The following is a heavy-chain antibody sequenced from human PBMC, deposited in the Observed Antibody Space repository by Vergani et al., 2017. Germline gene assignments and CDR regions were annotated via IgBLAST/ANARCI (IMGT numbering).Heavy chain of an antibody. CDR2: IHPADSDT. D-gene: IGHD2-2*02. CDR1: GYSFTNYW. J-gene: IGHJ6*03. CDR3: ARLYCSSTSCYRGGYYYYYMDV. V-gene: IGHV5-51*01. Sequence: EVQLVQSGAEVKKPGESLKISCQISGYSFTNYWIGWVRQMPGKGLEWMGIIHPADSDTRYSPSFQGQVTISADKSISTAYLQWSSLKASDTAMYYCARLYCSSTSCYRGGYYYYYMDVWGKGP.